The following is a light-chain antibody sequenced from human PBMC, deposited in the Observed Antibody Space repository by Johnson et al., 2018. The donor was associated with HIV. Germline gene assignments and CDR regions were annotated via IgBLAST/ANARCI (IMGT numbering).Light chain of an antibody. Sequence: QSVLTQPPSVSAAPGQKVTISCSGNGSNIGNNYVSWYQHLPGTAPKLFIYENNKRPSGIPARFSGSTSGTSATLGITGIPTGDEADYYCGTWDSSLSAYVFGTGTKVTVL. CDR3: GTWDSSLSAYV. CDR2: ENN. V-gene: IGLV1-51*02. J-gene: IGLJ1*01. CDR1: GSNIGNNY.